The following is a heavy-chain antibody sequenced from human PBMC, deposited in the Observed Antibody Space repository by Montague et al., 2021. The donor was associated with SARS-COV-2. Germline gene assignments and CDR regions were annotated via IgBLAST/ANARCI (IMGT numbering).Heavy chain of an antibody. Sequence: SETLSLTCTVSGGSISSYYWSWIRQPPGKGLEWIGYIYYSGSTNYNPSLKSRVPISVDTSKNQFSLKLSPVTAADTAVYYCARGSGWMGNAFDIWGQGTMVTVSS. CDR3: ARGSGWMGNAFDI. CDR1: GGSISSYY. V-gene: IGHV4-59*01. J-gene: IGHJ3*02. D-gene: IGHD6-19*01. CDR2: IYYSGST.